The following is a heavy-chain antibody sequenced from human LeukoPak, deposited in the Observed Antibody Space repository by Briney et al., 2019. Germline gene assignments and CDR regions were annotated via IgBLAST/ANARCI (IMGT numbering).Heavy chain of an antibody. V-gene: IGHV1-2*02. D-gene: IGHD4-17*01. CDR2: INPNSGGT. CDR3: ARGASGVYTVTTSWFDP. Sequence: GASVKVSCKASGYTLTGYYMHCVRQAPGQGLEWMGWINPNSGGTNYAQKFQGRVTMTRDTSISTAYMELSRLRSDDTAVYYCARGASGVYTVTTSWFDPWGQGTLVTVSS. J-gene: IGHJ5*02. CDR1: GYTLTGYY.